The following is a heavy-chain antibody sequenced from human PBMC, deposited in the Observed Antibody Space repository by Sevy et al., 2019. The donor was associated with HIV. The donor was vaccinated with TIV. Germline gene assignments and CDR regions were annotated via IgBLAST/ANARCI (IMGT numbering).Heavy chain of an antibody. D-gene: IGHD6-13*01. CDR2: IYYSGST. CDR1: GGSISSYY. Sequence: SESLSLTCTVSGGSISSYYWSWIRQPPGKGLEWIGYIYYSGSTNYNPSLKSRVTISVDTSKNQFSLKLSSVTAADTAVYYCARASIPAAGILQYDYWGQGTQVTVSS. V-gene: IGHV4-59*01. CDR3: ARASIPAAGILQYDY. J-gene: IGHJ4*02.